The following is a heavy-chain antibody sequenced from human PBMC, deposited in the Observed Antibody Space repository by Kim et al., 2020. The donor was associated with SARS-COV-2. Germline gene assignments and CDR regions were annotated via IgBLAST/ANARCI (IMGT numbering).Heavy chain of an antibody. V-gene: IGHV1-2*02. CDR2: INPHSGDT. Sequence: ASVKVSCKASGYTFTGYYMHWVRQAPGQGLEWMGWINPHSGDTKYAQKFQGRVTLTRDTSISTAYMELSRLRSDDTAVYYCARDLGIHCSGTSCSDGDAFDIWGQGTMVTVSS. CDR3: ARDLGIHCSGTSCSDGDAFDI. D-gene: IGHD2-2*01. J-gene: IGHJ3*02. CDR1: GYTFTGYY.